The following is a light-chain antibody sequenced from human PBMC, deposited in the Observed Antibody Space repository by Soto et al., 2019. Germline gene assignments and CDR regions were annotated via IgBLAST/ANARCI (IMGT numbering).Light chain of an antibody. Sequence: VLTQSPGTLSLSPGERATLSCRASQTVSSNYLAWYQQKPGQAPRLLIYGASSRATGIPDRFSGSGSGTDFTLTIRRLEPEDFAVYYCQQYGSSISYTFGQGTKLEIK. CDR2: GAS. V-gene: IGKV3-20*01. CDR1: QTVSSNY. J-gene: IGKJ2*01. CDR3: QQYGSSISYT.